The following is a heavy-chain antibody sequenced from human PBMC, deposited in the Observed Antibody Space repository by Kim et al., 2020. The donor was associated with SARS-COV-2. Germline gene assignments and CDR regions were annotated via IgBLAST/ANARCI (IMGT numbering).Heavy chain of an antibody. V-gene: IGHV3-13*04. D-gene: IGHD5-18*01. CDR2: IGTAGET. CDR1: GFTFGGHD. Sequence: GGSLRLSCAASGFTFGGHDMHWVRQGSGKGLEWVSAIGTAGETFYSGSVKGRFIISRENGRNSLFLQMDSLKVGDTAVYYCARGIHQWLGVDGWSQGTTVTVSS. CDR3: ARGIHQWLGVDG. J-gene: IGHJ6*02.